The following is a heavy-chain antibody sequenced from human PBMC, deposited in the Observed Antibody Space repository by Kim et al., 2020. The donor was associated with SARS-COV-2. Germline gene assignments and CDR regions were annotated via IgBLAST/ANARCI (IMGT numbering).Heavy chain of an antibody. D-gene: IGHD5-18*01. J-gene: IGHJ5*02. Sequence: ASVKVSCKASGYTFTGYYMHWVRQAPGQGLEWMGRINPNSGGTNYAQKFQGRVTMTRDTSISTAYMELSRLRSDDTAVYYCARALPEYSYGYGWFDPWGQGTLGTVSS. CDR1: GYTFTGYY. CDR3: ARALPEYSYGYGWFDP. CDR2: INPNSGGT. V-gene: IGHV1-2*06.